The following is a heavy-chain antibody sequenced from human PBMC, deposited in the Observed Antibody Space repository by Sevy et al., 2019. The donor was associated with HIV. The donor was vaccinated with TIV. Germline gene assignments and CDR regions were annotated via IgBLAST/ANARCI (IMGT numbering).Heavy chain of an antibody. CDR1: GGSISSGGYS. D-gene: IGHD5-18*01. J-gene: IGHJ4*02. V-gene: IGHV4-30-2*01. CDR2: IYHSGST. CDR3: ASMRRGYSYGYFY. Sequence: SETLSLTCAVSGGSISSGGYSWSWIRQPPGKGLEWIGYIYHSGSTYYNPSLKSLVTISVDRSKNQFSLKLSSVTAADTAVYYCASMRRGYSYGYFYWGQGTLVTVSS.